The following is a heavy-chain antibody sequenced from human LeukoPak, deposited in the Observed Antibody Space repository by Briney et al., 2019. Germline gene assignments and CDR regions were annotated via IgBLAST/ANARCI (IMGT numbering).Heavy chain of an antibody. J-gene: IGHJ4*02. D-gene: IGHD2-2*01. V-gene: IGHV3-48*01. CDR1: GFTFSTYS. Sequence: GGSLRLSCAASGFTFSTYSMNWVRQAPGKGLEWGSYISTSSSIIYYADSVKGRFTISRDNAKNSLYLQMNSLRAEDTAVYFCARDCSSTICYDTPDFDYWGQGTLVTVSS. CDR2: ISTSSSII. CDR3: ARDCSSTICYDTPDFDY.